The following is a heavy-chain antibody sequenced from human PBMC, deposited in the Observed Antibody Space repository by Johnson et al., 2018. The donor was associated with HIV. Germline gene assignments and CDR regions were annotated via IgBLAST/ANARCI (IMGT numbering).Heavy chain of an antibody. CDR2: ISGSGGST. CDR1: GFTFSSYA. V-gene: IGHV3-23*04. J-gene: IGHJ3*01. D-gene: IGHD1-26*01. Sequence: VQLVESGGGLVQPGGSLRLSCAASGFTFSSYAMSWVRQAPGKGLEWVSAISGSGGSTYYADSVKGRFTISRDNSKNTRYLQMNSLGAEDTAVYYCARDGAIAGAATEALDLWGQGTMVIVSS. CDR3: ARDGAIAGAATEALDL.